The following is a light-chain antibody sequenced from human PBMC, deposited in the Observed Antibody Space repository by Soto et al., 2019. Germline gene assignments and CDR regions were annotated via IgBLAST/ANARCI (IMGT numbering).Light chain of an antibody. CDR2: GAS. Sequence: EIVLTQSPGTLSLSPGERATLSCRASQSVSSSYLAWYQQKPGQAPRLLIYGASSRATGIPDRFSGSGSGTDFPLAIRRLEPEDCAVYYCQKYDSSLGLPFGGGTKVQIK. J-gene: IGKJ4*01. CDR3: QKYDSSLGLP. CDR1: QSVSSSY. V-gene: IGKV3-20*01.